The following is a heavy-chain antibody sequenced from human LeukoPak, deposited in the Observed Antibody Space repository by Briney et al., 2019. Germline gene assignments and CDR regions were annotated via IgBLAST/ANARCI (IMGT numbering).Heavy chain of an antibody. Sequence: GGSLRLSCAASGFTFSSYSMNWVRQAPGKGLEWVSSISSSSSYIYYADSVKGRVTISRDNAKNSLYLQMNSLRAEDTAVYYCARDGGRDGYNLGFDYWGQGTLVTVSS. CDR2: ISSSSSYI. V-gene: IGHV3-21*01. J-gene: IGHJ4*02. D-gene: IGHD5-12*01. CDR1: GFTFSSYS. CDR3: ARDGGRDGYNLGFDY.